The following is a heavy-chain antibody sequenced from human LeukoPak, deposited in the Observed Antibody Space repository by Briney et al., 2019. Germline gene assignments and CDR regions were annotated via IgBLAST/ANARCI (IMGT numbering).Heavy chain of an antibody. CDR1: SASISNSNYF. J-gene: IGHJ5*02. D-gene: IGHD3-10*01. V-gene: IGHV4-39*07. Sequence: PSETLSLTCSVSSASISNSNYFWGWIHQPPGKGLEWIGSIFYSGSTDYNPSLKSRVTISVDTSKNQFSLQLNSVTPEDTAVYYCVRGGGSFDPWGQGTLVTVSS. CDR3: VRGGGSFDP. CDR2: IFYSGST.